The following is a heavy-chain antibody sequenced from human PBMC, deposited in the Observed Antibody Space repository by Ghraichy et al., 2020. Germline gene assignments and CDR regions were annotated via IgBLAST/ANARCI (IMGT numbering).Heavy chain of an antibody. D-gene: IGHD5-12*01. Sequence: GGSLRLSCAASGFTFGSYAMSWVRQAPGRGLEWASGISGSGGTTHYADSVKGRFTISRDNSKNTLYLQMNSLTDEDTAVYYCAKERGTGCPLDYWGQGTLVTVSS. V-gene: IGHV3-23*01. CDR2: ISGSGGTT. J-gene: IGHJ4*02. CDR1: GFTFGSYA. CDR3: AKERGTGCPLDY.